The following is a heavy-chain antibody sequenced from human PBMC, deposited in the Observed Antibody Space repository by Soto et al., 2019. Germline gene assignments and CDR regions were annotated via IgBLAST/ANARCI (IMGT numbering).Heavy chain of an antibody. CDR3: ARHLAVAGMHYYYGMDV. D-gene: IGHD6-19*01. CDR2: IYPGDSDT. Sequence: GESLTISCTCSGDSFTRYWIGWVRQMPGKGLEWMGIIYPGDSDTRYSPSFQGQVTISADKSISTAYLQWSSLKASDTAMYYCARHLAVAGMHYYYGMDVWGQGTTVTVSS. V-gene: IGHV5-51*01. J-gene: IGHJ6*02. CDR1: GDSFTRYW.